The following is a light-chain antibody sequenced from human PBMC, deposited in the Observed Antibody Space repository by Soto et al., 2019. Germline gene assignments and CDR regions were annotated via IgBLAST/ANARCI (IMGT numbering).Light chain of an antibody. CDR3: QPLNSYS. Sequence: DIPLPPSPSFLSASVGARVTLPCRASPGISSSLAWSQPEPGKVPTLLISAASTLQGGGPSRVSGRGSGTEFTITISSLQPEEFTTYYCQPLNSYSFGGGTKVEIK. CDR2: AAS. V-gene: IGKV1-9*01. J-gene: IGKJ4*01. CDR1: PGISSS.